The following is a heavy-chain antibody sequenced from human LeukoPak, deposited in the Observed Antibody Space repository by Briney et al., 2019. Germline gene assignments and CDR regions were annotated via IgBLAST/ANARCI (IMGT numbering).Heavy chain of an antibody. J-gene: IGHJ5*02. V-gene: IGHV4-61*08. Sequence: SETLSLTCAVSGGSISSGGYSWSWIRQPPGKGLEWIGYIYYSGSTNYNPSLKSRVTISVDTSKNQFSLKLSSVTAADTAVYYCARLYYGSGSYQNWFDPWGQGTLVTVSS. CDR2: IYYSGST. CDR3: ARLYYGSGSYQNWFDP. D-gene: IGHD3-10*01. CDR1: GGSISSGGYS.